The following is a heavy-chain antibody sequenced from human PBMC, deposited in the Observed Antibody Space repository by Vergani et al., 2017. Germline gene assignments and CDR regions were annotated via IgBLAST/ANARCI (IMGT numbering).Heavy chain of an antibody. D-gene: IGHD5-18*01. CDR2: IRYDGSNK. CDR1: GFTFSSYS. J-gene: IGHJ4*02. Sequence: QVQLVESGGGVVQPGGSLRLFCAASGFTFSSYSMHWVRQAPGKGLEWVAFIRYDGSNKYYADSVKGRFTISRDNSKNTLYLQMNSLRAEDTAVYYCAKDLGYSYGYNWGQGTLVTVSS. CDR3: AKDLGYSYGYN. V-gene: IGHV3-30*02.